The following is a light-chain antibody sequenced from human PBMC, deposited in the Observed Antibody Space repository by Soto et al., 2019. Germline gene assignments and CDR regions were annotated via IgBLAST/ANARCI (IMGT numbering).Light chain of an antibody. CDR3: QSYDSSLSAL. CDR2: GNS. CDR1: SSNIVAGYD. V-gene: IGLV1-40*01. J-gene: IGLJ3*02. Sequence: QSALTQPPSVSGAPGQRVTISCTGSSSNIVAGYDVHWYQQLPGTAPKLLIYGNSNRPSGVPDRFSGSKSGTSASLAITGLQAEDEADYYCQSYDSSLSALFGGGTKVTVL.